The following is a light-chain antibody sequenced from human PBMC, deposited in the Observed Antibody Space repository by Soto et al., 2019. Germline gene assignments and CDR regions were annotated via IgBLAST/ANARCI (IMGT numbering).Light chain of an antibody. CDR3: LLYDAGTYV. J-gene: IGLJ1*01. V-gene: IGLV7-43*01. Sequence: QTVVTQEPSLTVSPGGTATLTCAASSGAVTSDYFPNWFQQKPGQAPRALIYATSIKHSWTPARFSGSLLGGKAALTLSGVQPEDEAEYYCLLYDAGTYVFGTGTKLTVL. CDR2: ATS. CDR1: SGAVTSDYF.